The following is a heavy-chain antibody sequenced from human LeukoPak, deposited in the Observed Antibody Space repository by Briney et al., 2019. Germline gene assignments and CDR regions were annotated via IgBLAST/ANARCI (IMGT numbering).Heavy chain of an antibody. J-gene: IGHJ6*03. D-gene: IGHD6-13*01. V-gene: IGHV3-23*01. CDR2: ISDSGDST. CDR1: GFTFSNYA. CDR3: ARDPSLSIAAAGITPPMDV. Sequence: GGSLRLSCAASGFTFSNYAMSWVRQTPGKGLEWVSAISDSGDSTYYADSVKGRFTISRDNSKNTLHLQMNSLRAEDTAVYYCARDPSLSIAAAGITPPMDVWGKGTTVTVSS.